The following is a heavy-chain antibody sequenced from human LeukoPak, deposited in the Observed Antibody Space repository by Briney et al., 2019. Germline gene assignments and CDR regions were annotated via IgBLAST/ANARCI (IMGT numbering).Heavy chain of an antibody. J-gene: IGHJ2*01. CDR3: AKDPGNNHWPYWYFDI. Sequence: GGSLTLSCAASGFTFSSYAMTWVRQAPGKGLAWVSSICGSGGSTYYADTVKGRFTISKNNSKNTLYLQMNSLRAEDRAVYYCAKDPGNNHWPYWYFDIWGRGTLVSVSS. CDR1: GFTFSSYA. D-gene: IGHD1-14*01. CDR2: ICGSGGST. V-gene: IGHV3-23*01.